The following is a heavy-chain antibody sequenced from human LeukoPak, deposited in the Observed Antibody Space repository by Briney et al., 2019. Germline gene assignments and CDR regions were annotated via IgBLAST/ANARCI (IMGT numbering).Heavy chain of an antibody. CDR2: MNPNSGNT. Sequence: GASVKVSCKXSGYTFTSYDINWVRQTTGQGLEWMGWMNPNSGNTGYAQKFQGRVTITRNTSISTAYMELSSLRSEDTAVYYCSDFGSINDAFDIWGQGTMVTVSS. CDR3: SDFGSINDAFDI. V-gene: IGHV1-8*03. CDR1: GYTFTSYD. J-gene: IGHJ3*02. D-gene: IGHD3-3*02.